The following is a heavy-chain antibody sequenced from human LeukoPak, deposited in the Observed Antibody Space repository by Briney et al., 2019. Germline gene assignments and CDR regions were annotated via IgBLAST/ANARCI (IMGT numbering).Heavy chain of an antibody. Sequence: SETLSLTCTVSGGSISSYYWSWIRQPPGKGLEWIGYNSGTTTYNPSLKSRVTISVDTSKNQFSLKLSSVTAADTAVYYCTRSGAQQLPPLHWGQGTLVTVSS. CDR1: GGSISSYY. CDR3: TRSGAQQLPPLH. J-gene: IGHJ4*02. CDR2: NSGTT. D-gene: IGHD6-13*01. V-gene: IGHV4-59*01.